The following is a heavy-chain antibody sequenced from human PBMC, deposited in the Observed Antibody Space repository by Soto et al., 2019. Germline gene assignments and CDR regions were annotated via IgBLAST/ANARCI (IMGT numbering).Heavy chain of an antibody. J-gene: IGHJ4*02. Sequence: GGSLRLSCAASGFTFSSYAMSWVRQAPGKGLEWVSAISGSGGSTYYADSVKGRFTISRDNSKNTLYLQMNSLRAEDTAVYYCAKAILREYCSSTSCSRNYFDYWGQGTLVTVSS. CDR3: AKAILREYCSSTSCSRNYFDY. CDR1: GFTFSSYA. CDR2: ISGSGGST. V-gene: IGHV3-23*01. D-gene: IGHD2-2*01.